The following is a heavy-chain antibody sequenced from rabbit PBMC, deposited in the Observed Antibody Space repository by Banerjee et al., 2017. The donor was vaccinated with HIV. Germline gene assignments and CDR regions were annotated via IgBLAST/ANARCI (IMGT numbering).Heavy chain of an antibody. D-gene: IGHD8-1*01. J-gene: IGHJ4*01. CDR1: GFDFSSYYM. V-gene: IGHV1S45*01. CDR3: ARAGSGYRQFDL. CDR2: IYAGNNGSP. Sequence: QEQLKETGGGLVQPGGSLTLSCNASGFDFSSYYMSWVRQAPGKGLEWIGCIYAGNNGSPYYASWAKGRFTISKTSSTTVTLQMTSLTAADTATYFCARAGSGYRQFDLWGPGTLVTVS.